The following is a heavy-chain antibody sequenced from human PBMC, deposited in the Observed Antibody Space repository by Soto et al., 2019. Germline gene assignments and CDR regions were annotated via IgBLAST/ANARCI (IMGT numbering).Heavy chain of an antibody. CDR3: AKGDYGDFLWFDS. CDR2: IGDSGLST. J-gene: IGHJ5*01. Sequence: GGSLRLSCAVSGFSFSPSTVTWVRQAPGKGLEWVSAIGDSGLSTYYTDAVKGRFTISRDNSNSMVFLQMNSLTAEDAAMYYCAKGDYGDFLWFDSWGPGTQVTVSS. V-gene: IGHV3-23*01. D-gene: IGHD2-21*02. CDR1: GFSFSPST.